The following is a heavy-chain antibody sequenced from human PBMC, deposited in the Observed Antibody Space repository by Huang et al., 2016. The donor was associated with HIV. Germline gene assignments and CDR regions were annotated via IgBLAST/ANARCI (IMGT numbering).Heavy chain of an antibody. V-gene: IGHV4-39*01. CDR2: IYYKVST. Sequence: QLLLQESGPGLVKPSEALALTCAVSGGSIRSSDYHWGWIRQPPGKGLEGIGRIYYKVSTHYSPALKSLVTIAVDTSKNLFFLNLTSMTAADTAVYYCARHREGPVAYYSGWGSHLNYMDVWGRGRTVVVSS. CDR1: GGSIRSSDYH. D-gene: IGHD3-10*01. J-gene: IGHJ6*03. CDR3: ARHREGPVAYYSGWGSHLNYMDV.